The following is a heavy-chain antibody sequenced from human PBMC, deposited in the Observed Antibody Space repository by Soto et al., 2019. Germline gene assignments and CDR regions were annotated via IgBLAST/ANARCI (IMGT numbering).Heavy chain of an antibody. V-gene: IGHV3-33*01. CDR2: TWYDGRNK. J-gene: IGHJ4*02. CDR3: ARETEFGDYFDH. D-gene: IGHD3-10*01. Sequence: QVQLVESGGGVVQPGRSQRLSCAASGFIFRSFGMHWVRQAPGKGLEWVATTWYDGRNKYYADSVRGRFTISRDNSNNMLYLQMNNLRGVDTAVYYCARETEFGDYFDHWGQGTLVTVSS. CDR1: GFIFRSFG.